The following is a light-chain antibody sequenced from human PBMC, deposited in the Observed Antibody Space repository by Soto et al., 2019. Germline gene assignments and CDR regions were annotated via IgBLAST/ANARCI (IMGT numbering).Light chain of an antibody. J-gene: IGKJ1*01. Sequence: DIVMTQSPLSLVVTAGEPASIPCRSSQSLLFNNEYNYLDWYLQKPGQSPQVLIYVGSNRASGVPDRFSGSGSGTDFTLKISRVEAEDVGVYYCMQALQTPTFGQGTKVDI. CDR1: QSLLFNNEYNY. V-gene: IGKV2-28*01. CDR2: VGS. CDR3: MQALQTPT.